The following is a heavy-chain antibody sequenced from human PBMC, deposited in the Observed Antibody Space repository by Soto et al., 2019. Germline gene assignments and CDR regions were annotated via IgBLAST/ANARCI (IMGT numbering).Heavy chain of an antibody. J-gene: IGHJ4*02. CDR2: ISGSGGST. D-gene: IGHD5-12*01. CDR3: AKTFYEGLEEGGYFDY. Sequence: GGSLRLSCAASGFTFSSYAMSWVRQAPGKGLEWVSAISGSGGSTYYADSVKGRFTISRDNSKNTLYLQMNSLRAEDTAVYYCAKTFYEGLEEGGYFDYWGQGTLVTVSS. V-gene: IGHV3-23*01. CDR1: GFTFSSYA.